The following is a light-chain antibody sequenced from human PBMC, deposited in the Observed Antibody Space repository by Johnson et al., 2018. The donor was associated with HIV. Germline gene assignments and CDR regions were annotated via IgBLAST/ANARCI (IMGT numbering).Light chain of an antibody. CDR1: TSNIGDHS. J-gene: IGLJ1*01. CDR2: DND. Sequence: QSVLTQPPSVSAAPGRWVTVSCSGTTSNIGDHSVSWFQHLPGAAPKLLIYDNDRRPSGVPDRFSGSKSVASATLDLTGLQSGDEGDYYCATWDASLSANVFGPGTKVTVL. CDR3: ATWDASLSANV. V-gene: IGLV1-51*02.